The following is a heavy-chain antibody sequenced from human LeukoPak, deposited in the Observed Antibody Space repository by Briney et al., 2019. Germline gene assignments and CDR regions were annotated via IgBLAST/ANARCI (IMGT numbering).Heavy chain of an antibody. D-gene: IGHD3-3*01. J-gene: IGHJ3*02. CDR1: GYSISSGYY. CDR3: ARARGDDFWSGYPHDAFDI. Sequence: SETLSLTCTVSGYSISSGYYWGWIRQPPGKGLEWIGSIYHSGSTYYNPSLKSRVTISVDTSKNQFSLKLSSVTAADTAVYYCARARGDDFWSGYPHDAFDIWGQGTMVTVSS. V-gene: IGHV4-38-2*02. CDR2: IYHSGST.